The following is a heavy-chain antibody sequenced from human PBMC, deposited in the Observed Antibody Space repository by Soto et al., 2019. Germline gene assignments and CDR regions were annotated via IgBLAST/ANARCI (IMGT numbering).Heavy chain of an antibody. Sequence: EVQLVESGGGLVQPGGSLRLSCAASGFTFSSYWMHWVRQAPGKGLVWVSRINNDGSSTSYADSVKGRLTISRDNAKNTLYLQGISLRAEDTAVYYCAGGGVAGAGSYYNDYWGRGTLVTVSS. CDR2: INNDGSST. V-gene: IGHV3-74*01. J-gene: IGHJ4*02. D-gene: IGHD3-10*01. CDR3: AGGGVAGAGSYYNDY. CDR1: GFTFSSYW.